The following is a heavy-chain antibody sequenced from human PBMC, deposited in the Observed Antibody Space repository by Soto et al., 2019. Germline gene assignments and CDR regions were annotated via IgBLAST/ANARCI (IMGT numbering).Heavy chain of an antibody. CDR3: ARRFIAAAGTVWFDP. D-gene: IGHD6-13*01. CDR1: GGSISSYY. J-gene: IGHJ5*02. CDR2: IYYSGST. V-gene: IGHV4-59*01. Sequence: SETLSLTCTVSGGSISSYYWSWIRQPPGKGLEWIGYIYYSGSTNYNPSLKSRVTISVDTSKNQFSLKLSSVTAADTAVYYCARRFIAAAGTVWFDPWGQGTLVTISS.